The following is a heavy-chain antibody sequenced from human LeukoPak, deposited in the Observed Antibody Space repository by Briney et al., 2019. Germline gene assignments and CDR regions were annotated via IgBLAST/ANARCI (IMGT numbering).Heavy chain of an antibody. CDR1: AFSFSNYS. D-gene: IGHD6-13*01. Sequence: GGSLRLSCVGSAFSFSNYSMHWVRQAPGKGLEWVSSISSSSSYIYYADSVKGRFTISRDNAKNSLYLQMNSLRAEDTAVYYCARERWEYSSSGEDFDYWGQGTLVTVSS. CDR3: ARERWEYSSSGEDFDY. J-gene: IGHJ4*02. V-gene: IGHV3-21*01. CDR2: ISSSSSYI.